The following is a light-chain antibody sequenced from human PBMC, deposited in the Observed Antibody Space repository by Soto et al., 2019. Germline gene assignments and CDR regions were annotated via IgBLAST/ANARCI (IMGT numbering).Light chain of an antibody. CDR2: GAS. CDR3: QQGLT. J-gene: IGKJ4*01. CDR1: QSVSSSY. V-gene: IGKV3-20*01. Sequence: EIVLTQSPGTLSLSPGERATLSCRASQSVSSSYLAWYQQKPGQAPRLLIYGASSRATGIPDRFSGSGSGTDFTLTISILEPEDFAVYYCQQGLTFGGGTKVEIK.